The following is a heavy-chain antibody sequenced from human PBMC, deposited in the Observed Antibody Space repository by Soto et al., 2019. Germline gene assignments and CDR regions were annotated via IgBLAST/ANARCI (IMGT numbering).Heavy chain of an antibody. V-gene: IGHV4-30-4*01. CDR3: ASRSGRSLLDY. D-gene: IGHD1-26*01. CDR2: IYYSGST. CDR1: GGSISSGDYY. Sequence: LSLTCTVSGGSISSGDYYWSWIRQPPGKGLEWIGYIYYSGSTYYNPSLKSRVTISVDTSKNQFSLKLSSVTAADTAVYYCASRSGRSLLDYWGQGTLVTVSS. J-gene: IGHJ4*02.